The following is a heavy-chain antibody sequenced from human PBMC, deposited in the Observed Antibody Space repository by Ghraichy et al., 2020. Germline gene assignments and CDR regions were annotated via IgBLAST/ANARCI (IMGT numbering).Heavy chain of an antibody. J-gene: IGHJ3*02. CDR2: IYHSGST. V-gene: IGHV4-30-2*01. Sequence: SQTLSLTCAVSGGSISSGGYSWSWIRQPPGKGLEWIGYIYHSGSTYYNPSLKSRVTISVDRSKNQFSLKLSSVTAADTAVYYCARWGGTTVEDAFDIWGQGTMVTVSS. CDR3: ARWGGTTVEDAFDI. CDR1: GGSISSGGYS. D-gene: IGHD4-23*01.